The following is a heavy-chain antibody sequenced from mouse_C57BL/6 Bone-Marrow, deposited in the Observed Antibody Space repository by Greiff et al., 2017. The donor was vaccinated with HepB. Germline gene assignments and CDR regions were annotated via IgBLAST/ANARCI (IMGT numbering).Heavy chain of an antibody. D-gene: IGHD2-4*01. V-gene: IGHV1-7*01. CDR3: ARDDYGPFKAY. J-gene: IGHJ3*01. CDR1: GYTFTRYW. Sequence: VQLQESGAELAKPGASVKLSCKASGYTFTRYWMHWVKQRPGQGLEWIGYINPSSGYPKYNQKFKDKATLTADKSSSTAYMQLSSLTYEDSAVYYCARDDYGPFKAYWGQGTLVTVSA. CDR2: INPSSGYP.